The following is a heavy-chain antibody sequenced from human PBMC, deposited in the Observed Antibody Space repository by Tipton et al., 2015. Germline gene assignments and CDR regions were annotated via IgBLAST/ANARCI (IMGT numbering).Heavy chain of an antibody. CDR1: GYSFSNYW. V-gene: IGHV5-51*01. D-gene: IGHD1-26*01. J-gene: IGHJ6*02. Sequence: VQLVQSGAEVKKPGESLKISCKGSGYSFSNYWIGWVRQKPGKGLEWMGMIYPGDSDIRFSPSFQGQVTISADKSISTAYLQWSSLKASDTAMYYCARNSAYYFAMDVWGQGTTVTVSS. CDR3: ARNSAYYFAMDV. CDR2: IYPGDSDI.